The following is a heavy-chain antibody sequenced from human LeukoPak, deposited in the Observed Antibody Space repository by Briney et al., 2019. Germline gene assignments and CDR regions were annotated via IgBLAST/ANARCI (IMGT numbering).Heavy chain of an antibody. V-gene: IGHV1-69*13. CDR1: GGTFSSYA. D-gene: IGHD2-2*01. J-gene: IGHJ6*02. Sequence: SVKVSCEASGGTFSSYAISWVRQAPGQGLEWMGGIIPIFGTANYAQKFQGRVTITADESTSTAYMELSSLRSEDTAVYYCARVSDIVVVPAAVNWNYYYYYGMDVWGQGTTVTVSS. CDR2: IIPIFGTA. CDR3: ARVSDIVVVPAAVNWNYYYYYGMDV.